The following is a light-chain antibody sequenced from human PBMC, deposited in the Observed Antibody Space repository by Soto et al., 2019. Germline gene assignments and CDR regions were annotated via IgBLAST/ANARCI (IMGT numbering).Light chain of an antibody. CDR3: ASYTTSSTYV. Sequence: QSALTQPASVSGSPGQSIAISCPGTSSDVGGFNYVSWYQQHPGKAPKFMIYEVSSRPSGVSDRFSGSKSGNTASLTISGLQAEDEADYYCASYTTSSTYVFGTGTKVTVL. CDR1: SSDVGGFNY. V-gene: IGLV2-14*01. J-gene: IGLJ1*01. CDR2: EVS.